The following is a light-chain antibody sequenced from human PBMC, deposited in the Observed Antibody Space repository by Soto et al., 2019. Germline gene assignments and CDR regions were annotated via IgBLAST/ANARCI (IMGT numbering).Light chain of an antibody. CDR2: LGS. Sequence: DIVMTQSPLSLPVTPREPASISCRSSQSLLHSNGYNYLDWYLQKPGQSPQLLIYLGSNRASGVPDRFSGSGSGTDFTLKISRVEAEDVGVYYCMQALQTQWTFGQGTKV. CDR3: MQALQTQWT. CDR1: QSLLHSNGYNY. V-gene: IGKV2-28*01. J-gene: IGKJ1*01.